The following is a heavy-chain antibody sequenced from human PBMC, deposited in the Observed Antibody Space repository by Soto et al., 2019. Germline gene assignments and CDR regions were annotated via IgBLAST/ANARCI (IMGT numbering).Heavy chain of an antibody. J-gene: IGHJ4*02. CDR1: GFTFSSYA. V-gene: IGHV3-23*01. CDR2: ISGSGGST. CDR3: AKNSVYDYIWGSGPPGGD. Sequence: GGSLRLSCAASGFTFSSYAMSWVRQAPGKGLEWVSAISGSGGSTYYADSVKGRFTISRDNSKNTLYLQMNSLRAEDTAVYYCAKNSVYDYIWGSGPPGGDWGQGTLVTVSS. D-gene: IGHD3-16*01.